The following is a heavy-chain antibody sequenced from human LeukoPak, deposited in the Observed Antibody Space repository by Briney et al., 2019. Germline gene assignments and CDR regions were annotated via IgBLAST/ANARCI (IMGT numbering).Heavy chain of an antibody. D-gene: IGHD6-19*01. V-gene: IGHV3-11*03. Sequence: GGSLRLSCAASGFSFSDEYMSWIRPAPGKGRGWVSYISNSGSYTNYADSLKRRFTISRDNAKNSLYLQMNSLRAEDTAVYYCARSRGAGPGAYFDYWGQGTLISVSS. CDR2: ISNSGSYT. CDR3: ARSRGAGPGAYFDY. CDR1: GFSFSDEY. J-gene: IGHJ4*02.